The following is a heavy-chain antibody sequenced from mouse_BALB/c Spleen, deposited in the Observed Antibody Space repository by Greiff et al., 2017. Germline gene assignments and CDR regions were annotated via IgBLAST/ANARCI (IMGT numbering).Heavy chain of an antibody. CDR3: ARHRYTSYYYAMDY. Sequence: VQLQQSGPGLVKPSQSLSLTCTVTGYSITSDYAWNWIRQFPGNKLEWMGYISYSGSTSYNPSLKSRISITRDTSKNQFFLQLNSVTTEDTATYYCARHRYTSYYYAMDYWGQGTSVTVSS. J-gene: IGHJ4*01. V-gene: IGHV3-2*02. CDR1: GYSITSDYA. D-gene: IGHD2-14*01. CDR2: ISYSGST.